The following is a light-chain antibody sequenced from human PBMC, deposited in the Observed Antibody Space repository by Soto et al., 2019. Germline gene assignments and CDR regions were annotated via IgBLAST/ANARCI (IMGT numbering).Light chain of an antibody. J-gene: IGKJ1*01. CDR2: GAS. CDR3: HQHNNWWT. Sequence: IVRTKTKATLSVSPGERATLSCRASQSVSSNLAWYQQKPGQAPRLLIYGASTRAAGIPARFSGSGSGTDFTLTITSLQSEDFGVYYCHQHNNWWTFGQGTKADIK. CDR1: QSVSSN. V-gene: IGKV3-15*01.